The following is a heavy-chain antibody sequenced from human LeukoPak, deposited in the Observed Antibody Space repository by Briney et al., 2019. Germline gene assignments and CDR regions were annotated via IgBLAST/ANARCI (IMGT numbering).Heavy chain of an antibody. D-gene: IGHD6-19*01. CDR3: ARGPGYSSGWYVLSVDY. CDR1: GFTFSSYA. Sequence: PGGSLRLSCVASGFTFSSYAMHWVRQAPGKGLEWVAVISYDGSIKYYADSVKGRFTTSRDNSKNMLYLQMNSLSAEDTAVYYCARGPGYSSGWYVLSVDYWGQGTLVTVSS. J-gene: IGHJ4*02. V-gene: IGHV3-30-3*01. CDR2: ISYDGSIK.